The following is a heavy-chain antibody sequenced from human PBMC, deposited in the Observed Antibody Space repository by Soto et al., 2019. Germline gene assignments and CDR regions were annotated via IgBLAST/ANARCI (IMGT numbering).Heavy chain of an antibody. Sequence: QLQLQESGPGLVKPSETLSLTCTVSGGSISSSSYYWGWIRQPPGKGLEWIGSIYYSGSTYYNPSLKSRVTISVYTPKHQFSLTLSSLTAADTAVYYCARHAAATKNLADFDYWGQGPLVTVSS. V-gene: IGHV4-39*01. D-gene: IGHD6-25*01. CDR1: GGSISSSSYY. J-gene: IGHJ4*02. CDR2: IYYSGST. CDR3: ARHAAATKNLADFDY.